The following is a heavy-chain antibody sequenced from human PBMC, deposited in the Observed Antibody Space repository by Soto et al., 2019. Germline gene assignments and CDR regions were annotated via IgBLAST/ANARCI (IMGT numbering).Heavy chain of an antibody. J-gene: IGHJ5*02. D-gene: IGHD2-8*01. CDR3: ARGAPVRFDP. Sequence: NPSETLSLTCAVSGGSISSGGYSWSWIRQPPGKGLEWIGYIYHSGSTYYNPSLKSRVTISVDRSKNQFSLKLSSVTAADTAVYYCARGAPVRFDPWGQGTLVTVSS. V-gene: IGHV4-30-2*01. CDR1: GGSISSGGYS. CDR2: IYHSGST.